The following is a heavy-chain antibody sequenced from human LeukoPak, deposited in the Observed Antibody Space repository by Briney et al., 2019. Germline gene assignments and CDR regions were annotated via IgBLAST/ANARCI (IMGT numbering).Heavy chain of an antibody. V-gene: IGHV3-30-3*01. J-gene: IGHJ3*02. CDR1: EFTFNSYA. CDR3: ARDFGWGGALDI. CDR2: VSYDGSSE. Sequence: GGPLRLSCAASEFTFNSYAMHWVRQAPGKGLEWVAVVSYDGSSEYYADSVKGRFTISRDNAKNSLSLQMNSLRAEDTAVYYCARDFGWGGALDIWGQGTMVTVSS. D-gene: IGHD6-19*01.